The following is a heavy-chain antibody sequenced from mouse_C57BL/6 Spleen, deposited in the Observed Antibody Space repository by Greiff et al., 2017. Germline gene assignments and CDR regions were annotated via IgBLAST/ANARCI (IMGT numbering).Heavy chain of an antibody. V-gene: IGHV5-4*01. CDR3: AREGGESAMDY. CDR2: ISDGGSYT. Sequence: EVKVVESGGGLVKPGGSLKLSCAASGFTFSSYAMSWVRQTPEKRLEWVATISDGGSYTYYPDNVKGRFPISRDNAKNNLYLQMSHLKSEDTAMYYCAREGGESAMDYWGQGTSVTVSS. CDR1: GFTFSSYA. J-gene: IGHJ4*01.